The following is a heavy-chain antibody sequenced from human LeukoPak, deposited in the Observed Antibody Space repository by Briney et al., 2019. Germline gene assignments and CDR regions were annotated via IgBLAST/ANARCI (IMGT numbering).Heavy chain of an antibody. CDR2: ISYDGSNK. V-gene: IGHV3-30-3*02. CDR1: GFTFSSYA. CDR3: AKRMGPSIAAADLDY. Sequence: GGSLRLSCAASGFTFSSYAMHWVRQAPGKGLEWVAVISYDGSNKYYADSVKGRFTISRDNPKNTLYLQMNSLRAEDTAVYYCAKRMGPSIAAADLDYWGQGTLVTVSS. D-gene: IGHD6-13*01. J-gene: IGHJ4*02.